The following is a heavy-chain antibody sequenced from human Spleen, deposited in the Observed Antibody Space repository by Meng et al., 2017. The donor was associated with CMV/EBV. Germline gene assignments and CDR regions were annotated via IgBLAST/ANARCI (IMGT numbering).Heavy chain of an antibody. CDR1: GFTFSDYY. J-gene: IGHJ4*02. CDR3: ARVSIIGTSDNDF. V-gene: IGHV3-11*04. D-gene: IGHD1-7*01. Sequence: GGSLRLSCAASGFTFSDYYMSWIRQAPGKGLEWVSYISNSGSTIYHADSVKGRFTISRDNAKNSLYLQMKGLRVEDTAVYYCARVSIIGTSDNDFWGQGTLVTVSS. CDR2: ISNSGSTI.